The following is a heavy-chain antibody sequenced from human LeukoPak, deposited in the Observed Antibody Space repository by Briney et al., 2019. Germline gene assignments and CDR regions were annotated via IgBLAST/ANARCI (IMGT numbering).Heavy chain of an antibody. J-gene: IGHJ4*02. CDR1: GGSISSYY. CDR2: IYYSGST. CDR3: ARAFPYYYDSSGYFDY. V-gene: IGHV4-30-4*01. Sequence: PSETLSLTCTVSGGSISSYYWSWIRQPPGKGLEWIGYIYYSGSTYYNPSLKSRVTISVDTSKNQFSLKLSSVTAADTAVYYCARAFPYYYDSSGYFDYWGQGTLVTVSS. D-gene: IGHD3-22*01.